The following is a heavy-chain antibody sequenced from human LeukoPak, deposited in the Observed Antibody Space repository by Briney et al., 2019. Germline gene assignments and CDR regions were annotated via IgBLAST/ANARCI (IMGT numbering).Heavy chain of an antibody. CDR3: VRDFYGVGY. V-gene: IGHV3-74*01. CDR1: GFTFTSYW. J-gene: IGHJ4*02. D-gene: IGHD4-17*01. Sequence: QTGGSLRLSCAASGFTFTSYWMHWVRQAPGKGLMWVSRINGDGRSTNHADSVKGRFTISSDNAKNTLYLQMNSLRAEDTAVYYCVRDFYGVGYWGRGTLVTVSS. CDR2: INGDGRST.